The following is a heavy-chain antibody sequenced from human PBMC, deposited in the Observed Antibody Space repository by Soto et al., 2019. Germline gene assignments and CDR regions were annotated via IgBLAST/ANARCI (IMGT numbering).Heavy chain of an antibody. CDR1: GFAFSTSS. CDR2: IRLTGMSR. V-gene: IGHV3-21*02. CDR3: ARDLNYYCTGTYYYFDY. J-gene: IGHJ4*02. D-gene: IGHD3-10*01. Sequence: EVQLVESGGGLVKPGGSLRLSCAASGFAFSTSSMTWVRQAPWKGLEWVASIRLTGMSRHYADSVKGRFTISRDDAKNSLTLQMKSLRAEDTDGYFCARDLNYYCTGTYYYFDYWGQGTLVTVSS.